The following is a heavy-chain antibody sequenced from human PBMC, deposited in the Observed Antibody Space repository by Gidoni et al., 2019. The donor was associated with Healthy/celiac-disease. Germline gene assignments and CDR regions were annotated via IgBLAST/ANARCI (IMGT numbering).Heavy chain of an antibody. CDR1: GFTFSSYW. D-gene: IGHD2-21*02. CDR3: ARDHGGGNSWFDP. V-gene: IGHV3-7*03. J-gene: IGHJ5*02. Sequence: EVQLVESGGGLVQPGGSLRLSCAASGFTFSSYWMSWVRQAPGKGLEWVANIKQDGSEKYYVDSVKGRFTISRDNAKNSLYLQMNSLRAEDTAVYYCARDHGGGNSWFDPWGQGTLVTVSS. CDR2: IKQDGSEK.